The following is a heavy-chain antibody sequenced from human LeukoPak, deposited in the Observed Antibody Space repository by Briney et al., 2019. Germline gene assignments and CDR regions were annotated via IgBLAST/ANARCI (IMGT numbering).Heavy chain of an antibody. Sequence: PSETLSLTCAVYGGSFSGYYWSWIRQPPGKGLEWIGEINHSGSTNYNPSLKSRVTISVDTSKNQFSLKLSSVTAADTAVYYCAIWFGELLLPYYFDYWGQGTLVTVSS. CDR3: AIWFGELLLPYYFDY. CDR2: INHSGST. D-gene: IGHD3-10*01. CDR1: GGSFSGYY. V-gene: IGHV4-34*01. J-gene: IGHJ4*02.